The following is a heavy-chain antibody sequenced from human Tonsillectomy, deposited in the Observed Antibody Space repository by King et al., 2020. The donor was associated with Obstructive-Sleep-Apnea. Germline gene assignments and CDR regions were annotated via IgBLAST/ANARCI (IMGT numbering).Heavy chain of an antibody. V-gene: IGHV5-51*01. CDR3: ARLTDIVDGPTAPTWRGLDV. Sequence: QLVQSGVEVKKPGESLMISCEGYGYKFSKKWIAWVRQMPGKGLEWMGVIYPGDSDTRYSPSFQGRVTISADKSISTAYLHWNSLRASDTAMYYCARLTDIVDGPTAPTWRGLDVWGQGTTVTVSS. D-gene: IGHD2-2*01. CDR2: IYPGDSDT. CDR1: GYKFSKKW. J-gene: IGHJ6*02.